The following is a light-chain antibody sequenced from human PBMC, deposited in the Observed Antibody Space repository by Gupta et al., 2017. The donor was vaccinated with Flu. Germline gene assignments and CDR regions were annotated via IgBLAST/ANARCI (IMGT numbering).Light chain of an antibody. CDR1: SSDIGAYKY. Sequence: QSALTQPPSASGSPGQSLTISCTGTSSDIGAYKYVSWHQQHAGKAPKLIIYEVTKRPSGVPDRFSGSKSGNTAPLTVSGLQAEDEGDYYCSSHTVSDTFVFGTGTAVTVL. CDR2: EVT. J-gene: IGLJ1*01. CDR3: SSHTVSDTFV. V-gene: IGLV2-8*01.